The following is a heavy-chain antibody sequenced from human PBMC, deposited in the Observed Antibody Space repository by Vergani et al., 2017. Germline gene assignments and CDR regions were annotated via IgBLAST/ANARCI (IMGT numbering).Heavy chain of an antibody. V-gene: IGHV1-69*01. CDR3: ARDSDIVVVPALRYSYYYYMDV. D-gene: IGHD2-2*01. CDR1: GGTFSSYA. Sequence: QVQLVQSGAEVKKPGSSVKVSCKASGGTFSSYAISWVRQAPGQGLEWMGGIIPIFGTANYAQKFQGRVTITADESTSTAYMELSSLRSEDTAVYYCARDSDIVVVPALRYSYYYYMDVWGKGTTVTVSS. CDR2: IIPIFGTA. J-gene: IGHJ6*03.